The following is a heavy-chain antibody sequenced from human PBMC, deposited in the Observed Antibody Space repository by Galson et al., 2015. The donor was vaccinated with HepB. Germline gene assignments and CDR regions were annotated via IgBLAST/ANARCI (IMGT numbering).Heavy chain of an antibody. J-gene: IGHJ6*03. CDR2: IYYSGST. V-gene: IGHV4-31*03. D-gene: IGHD5-18*01. CDR3: ARDLVDTAMVDLGYYYYYMDV. Sequence: TLSLTCTVSGGSISSGGYYWSWIRQHPGKGLEWIGYIYYSGSTYYNPSLKSRVTISVDTSKDQFSLKLSSVTAADTAVYYCARDLVDTAMVDLGYYYYYMDVWGKGTTVTVSS. CDR1: GGSISSGGYY.